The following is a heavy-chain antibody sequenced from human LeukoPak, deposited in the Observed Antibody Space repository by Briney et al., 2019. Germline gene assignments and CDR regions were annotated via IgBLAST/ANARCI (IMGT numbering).Heavy chain of an antibody. Sequence: SETLSLTCAVYGGSFSGYFWTWVRQPPRKGLEWIGDINYSGSTNYNPSLKSRLTISVDTSRNQFSLRLNSVTAADTAVYYCARGRKWFGDSTDTFDIWDQGTMVTVSS. J-gene: IGHJ3*02. CDR2: INYSGST. CDR1: GGSFSGYF. CDR3: ARGRKWFGDSTDTFDI. V-gene: IGHV4-34*01. D-gene: IGHD3-10*01.